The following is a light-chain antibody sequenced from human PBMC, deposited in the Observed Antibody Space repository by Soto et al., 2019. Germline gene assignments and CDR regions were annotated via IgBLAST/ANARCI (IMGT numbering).Light chain of an antibody. J-gene: IGKJ1*01. CDR3: QQYGSSRT. Sequence: EIVLTQSPGTLSLSPGERATLSCRASQSVSSSYLAWYQQKPGQAPRLLIYGASYRATGIPDRFSGSGSGTDFTLTISRLEPEDFAVYYCQQYGSSRTFGQGTK. CDR2: GAS. CDR1: QSVSSSY. V-gene: IGKV3-20*01.